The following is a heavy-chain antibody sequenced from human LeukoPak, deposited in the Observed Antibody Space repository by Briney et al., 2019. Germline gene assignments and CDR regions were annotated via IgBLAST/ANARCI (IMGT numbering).Heavy chain of an antibody. J-gene: IGHJ4*02. V-gene: IGHV4-4*07. Sequence: SETLSLTCTVSGGSISSYYWSWIRQPAGKGLKWIGRIYTSGSTNYNPSLKSRVTMSVDTSKNQFSLKLSSVTAADTAVYYCARQASYGIFDYWGQGTLVTVSS. CDR1: GGSISSYY. D-gene: IGHD5-18*01. CDR3: ARQASYGIFDY. CDR2: IYTSGST.